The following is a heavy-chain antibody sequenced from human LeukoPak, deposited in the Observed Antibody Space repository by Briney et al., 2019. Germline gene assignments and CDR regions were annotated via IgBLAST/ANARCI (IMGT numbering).Heavy chain of an antibody. V-gene: IGHV3-21*05. Sequence: GGSLRLSCAASGFTFSSYEMNWVRQAPGKGLEWVSYISSSSSYIYYADSVKGRFTISRDNAKNSLYLQMNSLRAEDTAVYYCARDQYYDSSGYYYFFVRTRYYFDYWGQGTLVTVSS. CDR3: ARDQYYDSSGYYYFFVRTRYYFDY. D-gene: IGHD3-22*01. CDR2: ISSSSSYI. J-gene: IGHJ4*02. CDR1: GFTFSSYE.